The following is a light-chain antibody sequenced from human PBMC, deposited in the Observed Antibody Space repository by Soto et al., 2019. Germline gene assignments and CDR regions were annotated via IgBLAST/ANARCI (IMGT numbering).Light chain of an antibody. CDR2: END. CDR1: SSNIGNYY. Sequence: QSVLTQPPSVSAAPGQKVTMSCSGGSSNIGNYYVSWHQQLPGTAPKLLIYENDKRPSGIPDRFSGSKSGTSATLGITGLXXXXXXXXYCGTWDSSLSIFVFGTGTKLTVL. V-gene: IGLV1-51*02. CDR3: GTWDSSLSIFV. J-gene: IGLJ1*01.